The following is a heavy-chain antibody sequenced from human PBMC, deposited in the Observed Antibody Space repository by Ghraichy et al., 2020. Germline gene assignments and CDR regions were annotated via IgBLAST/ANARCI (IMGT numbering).Heavy chain of an antibody. CDR3: ARGRDYYYGMDV. V-gene: IGHV3-53*01. Sequence: GESLRLSCAASGFTVSSNYMSWVRQAPGKGLEWVSIIYSGGSTYYADSVKGRFTGSRDNSKNTLYLQMNSLRADDTAVYYCARGRDYYYGMDVWGQGTTVTVSS. CDR2: IYSGGST. CDR1: GFTVSSNY. J-gene: IGHJ6*02.